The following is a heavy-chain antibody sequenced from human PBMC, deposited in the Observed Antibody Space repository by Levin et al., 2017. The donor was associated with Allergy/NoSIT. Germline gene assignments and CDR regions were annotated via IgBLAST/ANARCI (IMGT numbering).Heavy chain of an antibody. CDR1: GYSFSNYW. V-gene: IGHV5-51*01. CDR2: IYPADSDT. J-gene: IGHJ4*02. Sequence: GESLKISCKGSGYSFSNYWIGWVRQMPGKGLEWMGIIYPADSDTRYNPSFQGQVTISADKSISTAFLQWSSLKASDTAMYYCARPQGFAELLYAGLWGQGTLVTVSS. D-gene: IGHD3-10*01. CDR3: ARPQGFAELLYAGL.